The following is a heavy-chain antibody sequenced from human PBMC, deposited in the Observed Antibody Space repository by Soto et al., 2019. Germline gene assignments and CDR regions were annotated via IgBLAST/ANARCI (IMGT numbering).Heavy chain of an antibody. CDR2: ILYDGSNK. D-gene: IGHD1-26*01. J-gene: IGHJ4*02. CDR1: GFTFSSYG. Sequence: GGSLRLSCAASGFTFSSYGMHWVRQAPGKGLEWVAVILYDGSNKYYADSVKGRFTISRDNSKNTLYVQMNSLRAEDTAVYYCAKRSGFTGPFGYWGQGTLVTVSS. CDR3: AKRSGFTGPFGY. V-gene: IGHV3-30*18.